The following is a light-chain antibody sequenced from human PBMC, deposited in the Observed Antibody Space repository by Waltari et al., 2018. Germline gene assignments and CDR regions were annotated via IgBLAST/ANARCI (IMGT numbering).Light chain of an antibody. CDR1: QSVITS. Sequence: EIVLTQSPGTLSLSPGERATLSCRASQSVITSLGCYQQKPGQPPRLLIYGASSSATGIPDRFSGRGSGTDFTLTISRLEPEDFAVYFCQQYGRSPTFGQGTKLEIK. CDR3: QQYGRSPT. CDR2: GAS. J-gene: IGKJ2*01. V-gene: IGKV3-20*01.